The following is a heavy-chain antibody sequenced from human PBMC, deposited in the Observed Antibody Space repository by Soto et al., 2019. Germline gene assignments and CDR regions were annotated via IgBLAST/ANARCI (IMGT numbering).Heavy chain of an antibody. CDR1: GDTFASFG. D-gene: IGHD3-10*01. J-gene: IGHJ4*02. CDR3: ARDQESITDRILQY. CDR2: ISADNGNT. V-gene: IGHV1-18*01. Sequence: ASVKVSCKASGDTFASFGFSWVRQAPGQGLEWLGWISADNGNTHYAQKVRDRVTLTTDTSTNTAYMELRSLTSDDTAVYYCARDQESITDRILQYWGQGTRVTVS.